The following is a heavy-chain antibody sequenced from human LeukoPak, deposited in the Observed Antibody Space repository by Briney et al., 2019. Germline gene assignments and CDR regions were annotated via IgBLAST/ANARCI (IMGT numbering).Heavy chain of an antibody. CDR1: GFTFSSYS. Sequence: PGGSLRLSCAASGFTFSSYSMNWVRQAPGKGLEWVSSISSSSSYIYYADSVKGRFTISRDNAKNSLYLQMNSLRAEDTAVYYCAGGERWLQLLGYWGQGTLVTVSS. J-gene: IGHJ4*02. CDR3: AGGERWLQLLGY. CDR2: ISSSSSYI. V-gene: IGHV3-21*01. D-gene: IGHD5-24*01.